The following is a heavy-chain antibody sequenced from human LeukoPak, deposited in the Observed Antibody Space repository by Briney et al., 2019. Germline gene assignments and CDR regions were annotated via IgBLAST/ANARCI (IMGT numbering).Heavy chain of an antibody. CDR2: IYHSGST. V-gene: IGHV4-30-2*01. D-gene: IGHD2-2*01. CDR1: GGSISSGGYY. CDR3: ARDRGYCSSTSCGSYNWFDP. Sequence: SETLSLTCTVSGGSISSGGYYWSWIRQPPGKGLEWIEYIYHSGSTYYNPSLKSRVTISVDRSKNQFSLKLSSVTAADTAVYYCARDRGYCSSTSCGSYNWFDPWGQGTLVTVSS. J-gene: IGHJ5*02.